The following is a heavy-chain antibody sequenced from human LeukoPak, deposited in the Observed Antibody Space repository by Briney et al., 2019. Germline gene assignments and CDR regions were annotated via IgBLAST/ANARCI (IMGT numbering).Heavy chain of an antibody. V-gene: IGHV3-23*01. CDR3: AKREYYYDSSGSPGNY. CDR2: TSGSGGST. Sequence: GGSLRLSCAASGFTFSSYAMSWVRQAPGKGLEWVSATSGSGGSTYYADSVKGRFTISRDNSKNTLYLQMNSLRAEDTAVYYCAKREYYYDSSGSPGNYWGQGTLVTVSS. CDR1: GFTFSSYA. D-gene: IGHD3-22*01. J-gene: IGHJ4*02.